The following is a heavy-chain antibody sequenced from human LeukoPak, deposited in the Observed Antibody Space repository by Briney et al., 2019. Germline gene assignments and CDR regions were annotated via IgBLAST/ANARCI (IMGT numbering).Heavy chain of an antibody. CDR2: INPNSGGT. D-gene: IGHD5-18*01. V-gene: IGHV1-2*02. CDR3: ARGRAYSYGYSADY. J-gene: IGHJ4*02. Sequence: ASVKVSCKASGYTFTGYYMHWVRQAPGQGLEWMGWINPNSGGTNYAQKFQGRVTMTRDTSISTAYMELSRLRSDDTAVYYCARGRAYSYGYSADYWGQGTLVTVSP. CDR1: GYTFTGYY.